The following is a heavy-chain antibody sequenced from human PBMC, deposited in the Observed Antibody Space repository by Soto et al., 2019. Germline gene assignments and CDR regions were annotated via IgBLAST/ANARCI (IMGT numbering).Heavy chain of an antibody. CDR1: GFSLRTSGVG. V-gene: IGHV2-5*02. CDR3: AHLTTGGFYFDY. D-gene: IGHD4-17*01. CDR2: IYWDDGK. J-gene: IGHJ4*02. Sequence: QITLKESGPTRVKPTQTLTLTCTYSGFSLRTSGVGVGWIRQPPGKALEWLALIYWDDGKRYSPSLKSRLTITKDTSKNQVVLRMTNMDPVDTATYYCAHLTTGGFYFDYWGQGTLVTVSS.